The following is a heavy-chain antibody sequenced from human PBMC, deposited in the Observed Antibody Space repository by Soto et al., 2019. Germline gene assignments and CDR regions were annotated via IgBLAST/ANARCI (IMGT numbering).Heavy chain of an antibody. CDR2: ISTYSGNT. CDR1: GYTFTTYG. D-gene: IGHD2-21*01. V-gene: IGHV1-18*01. J-gene: IGHJ5*02. CDR3: ARSEYDASCYSSRWFDP. Sequence: QVQLVQSGAEVKKPGASAKVSCKASGYTFTTYGISWVRQARGQGLEWMGWISTYSGNTAYAQKFQGRVTMTTDTSTNTAYMELRSLRADDTAVYYCARSEYDASCYSSRWFDPWGQGTLVTVSS.